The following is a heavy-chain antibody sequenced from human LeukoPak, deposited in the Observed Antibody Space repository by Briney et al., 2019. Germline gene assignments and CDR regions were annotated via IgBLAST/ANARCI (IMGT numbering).Heavy chain of an antibody. Sequence: GGSLRLSCAASGFTFSSYSMNWVRQAPGKGLEWVSSISSSSSYIYYADSVKGRFTISRDNAKNSLYLQMNSLRAVDTAVYYCARADQLVRGYFDYWGQGTLATVSS. CDR3: ARADQLVRGYFDY. CDR1: GFTFSSYS. D-gene: IGHD6-6*01. J-gene: IGHJ4*02. V-gene: IGHV3-21*01. CDR2: ISSSSSYI.